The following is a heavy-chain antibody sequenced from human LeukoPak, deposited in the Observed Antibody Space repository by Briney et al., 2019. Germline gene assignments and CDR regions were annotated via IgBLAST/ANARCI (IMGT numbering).Heavy chain of an antibody. Sequence: LAGGSLRLSCAASGFTFSSYGMHWVRQAPGKGLEWVAFIRYDGSNKYYADSVKGRFTISRDNSKNTLYLQMNSLRAEDTAVYYCAKGGRSGSSHFDYWGQGTLVTVSS. CDR2: IRYDGSNK. CDR3: AKGGRSGSSHFDY. CDR1: GFTFSSYG. J-gene: IGHJ4*02. D-gene: IGHD6-19*01. V-gene: IGHV3-30*02.